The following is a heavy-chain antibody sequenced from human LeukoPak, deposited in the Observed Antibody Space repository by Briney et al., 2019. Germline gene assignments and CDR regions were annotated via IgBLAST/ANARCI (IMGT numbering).Heavy chain of an antibody. V-gene: IGHV4-39*01. Sequence: SETLSLTCTVSGGSISSSSYYWGWIRQPPGKGLEWIGSIYYSGSTYYNPSLKSRVTISVDTSKNQFSLKLSSVTAADTAVYYCARVSVGDYYFDYWGQGTLVTVSS. D-gene: IGHD4-17*01. J-gene: IGHJ4*02. CDR2: IYYSGST. CDR1: GGSISSSSYY. CDR3: ARVSVGDYYFDY.